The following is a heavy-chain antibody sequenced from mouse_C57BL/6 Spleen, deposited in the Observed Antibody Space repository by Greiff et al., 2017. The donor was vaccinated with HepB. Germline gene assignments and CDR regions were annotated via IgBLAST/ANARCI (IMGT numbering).Heavy chain of an antibody. CDR1: GYTFTDYY. D-gene: IGHD1-1*01. Sequence: QVQLQQSGAELVRPGASVKLSCKASGYTFTDYYINWVKQRPGQGLEWIARIYPGSGNTYYNEKFKGQATLTAEKSSSTAYMQLSSLTSEDSAVYFCARGGYGSSYAMDYWGQGTSVTVSS. J-gene: IGHJ4*01. CDR2: IYPGSGNT. V-gene: IGHV1-76*01. CDR3: ARGGYGSSYAMDY.